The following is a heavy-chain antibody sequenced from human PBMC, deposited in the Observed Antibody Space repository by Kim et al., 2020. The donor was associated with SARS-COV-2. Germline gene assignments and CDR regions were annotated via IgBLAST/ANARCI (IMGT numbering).Heavy chain of an antibody. Sequence: ETIYAQKFQGRVTMTEDTSTDTAYMELSSLRSEDTAVYYCATGRQLLPDYWGQGTLVTVSS. V-gene: IGHV1-24*01. D-gene: IGHD2-2*01. CDR3: ATGRQLLPDY. J-gene: IGHJ4*02. CDR2: ET.